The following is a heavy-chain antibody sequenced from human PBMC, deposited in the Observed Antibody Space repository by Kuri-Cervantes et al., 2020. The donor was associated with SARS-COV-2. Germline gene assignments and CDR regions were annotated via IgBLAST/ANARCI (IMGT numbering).Heavy chain of an antibody. J-gene: IGHJ4*02. Sequence: SVKVSCKASGGTFSSYAISWVRQAPGQGLEWMGRIIPILGIANYAQKFQGRVTITADKSTSTAYMELSSLRSEDTAVYYCAREMATITAQGYFDCWGQGTLVTVSS. V-gene: IGHV1-69*04. D-gene: IGHD5-24*01. CDR2: IIPILGIA. CDR3: AREMATITAQGYFDC. CDR1: GGTFSSYA.